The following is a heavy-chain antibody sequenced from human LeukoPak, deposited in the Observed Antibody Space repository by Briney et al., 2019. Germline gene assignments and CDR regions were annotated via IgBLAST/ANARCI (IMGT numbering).Heavy chain of an antibody. J-gene: IGHJ4*02. Sequence: LRLSCAASGFTFSSYAMSWVRQHPGKGLECIGYIYYSGSTYYNPSLKSRVTISVDTSKNQFSLKLSSVTAADTAVYYCARGPDITMIRDWGQGTLVTVSS. V-gene: IGHV4-31*02. CDR1: GFTFSSYA. CDR2: IYYSGST. D-gene: IGHD3-22*01. CDR3: ARGPDITMIRD.